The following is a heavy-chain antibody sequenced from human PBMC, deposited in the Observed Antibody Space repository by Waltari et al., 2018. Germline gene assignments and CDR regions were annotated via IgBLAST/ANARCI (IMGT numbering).Heavy chain of an antibody. CDR2: RWYDGSNK. V-gene: IGHV3-33*01. CDR1: GFTFSSYG. CDR3: ARDRPYYGTLAGDYYYGMDV. J-gene: IGHJ6*02. Sequence: QVQLVESGGGVVQPGRSLRLSCAASGFTFSSYGRHWVRQAPGKGLEWVAVRWYDGSNKYYADSVKGRFTISRDNSKNTLYLQMNSLRAEDTAVYYCARDRPYYGTLAGDYYYGMDVWGQGTTVTVSS. D-gene: IGHD3-10*01.